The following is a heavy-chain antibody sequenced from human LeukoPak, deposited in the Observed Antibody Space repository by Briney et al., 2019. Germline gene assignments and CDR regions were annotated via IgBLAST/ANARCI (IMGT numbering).Heavy chain of an antibody. CDR3: ARGPTTTQYYYYGMDV. J-gene: IGHJ6*02. D-gene: IGHD4-17*01. CDR2: IYSGGST. CDR1: GFTVSSNY. Sequence: PGGSLRLSCAASGFTVSSNYMSWVRQAPGKGLEWVSVIYSGGSTYYADSVKGRFTISRDSSKNTLYLQMNSLRAEDTAVYYCARGPTTTQYYYYGMDVWGQGTTVTVSS. V-gene: IGHV3-53*01.